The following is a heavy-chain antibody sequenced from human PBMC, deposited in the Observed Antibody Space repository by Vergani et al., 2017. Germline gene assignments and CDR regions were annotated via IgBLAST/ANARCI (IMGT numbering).Heavy chain of an antibody. CDR1: GYTFTSYA. D-gene: IGHD3-22*01. Sequence: QVQLVQSGAEVKKPGASVKVSCKASGYTFTSYAMHWVRQAPGQRLEWMGWINAGNGNTKYSQKFQGRVTITRDTSASTAYMELSSLRSEDTAVYYCARDRRYYYDSSGYYNDAFDIWGQGTMVTVSS. CDR3: ARDRRYYYDSSGYYNDAFDI. CDR2: INAGNGNT. J-gene: IGHJ3*02. V-gene: IGHV1-3*01.